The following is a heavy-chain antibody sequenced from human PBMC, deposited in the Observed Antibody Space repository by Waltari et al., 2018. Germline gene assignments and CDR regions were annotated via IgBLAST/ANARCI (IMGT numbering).Heavy chain of an antibody. D-gene: IGHD6-13*01. CDR3: ARVKAAAAYNWFDP. Sequence: QVQLQESGPGLVKPSGTLSLTCAVSGGSISSSNWWSWFRQPPGKGLEWIGEIYHSGGTNDNRSLRSRVTISGDKSKNQFSLKLSSVSAADTAVYYCARVKAAAAYNWFDPWGQGTLVTVSS. CDR1: GGSISSSNW. CDR2: IYHSGGT. J-gene: IGHJ5*02. V-gene: IGHV4-4*02.